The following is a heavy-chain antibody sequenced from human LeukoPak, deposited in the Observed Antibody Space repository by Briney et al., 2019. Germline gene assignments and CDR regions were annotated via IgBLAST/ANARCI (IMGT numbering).Heavy chain of an antibody. V-gene: IGHV1-2*02. CDR3: ARGYRTGDMTIFAY. D-gene: IGHD3-3*01. CDR1: GYTFSGYY. CDR2: ITLDSGGT. J-gene: IGHJ4*02. Sequence: APVKVSCKASGYTFSGYYMQWVRQAPGQPLEWMGWITLDSGGTDYAEKFQGRVTMTRDTSISTVYMELTRLRSDDTAVYFCARGYRTGDMTIFAYWGQGTLVTVSS.